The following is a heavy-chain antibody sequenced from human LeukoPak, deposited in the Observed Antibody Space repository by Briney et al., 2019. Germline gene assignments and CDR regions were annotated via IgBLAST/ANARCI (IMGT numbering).Heavy chain of an antibody. CDR3: ASESTPLRGAFDP. CDR2: IDSRDNT. J-gene: IGHJ5*02. CDR1: GFTVRNNH. D-gene: IGHD5-24*01. V-gene: IGHV3-53*04. Sequence: GGSLRLSCAASGFTVRNNHMSWVRQAPGKGLEWVSVIDSRDNTYHADSVKGRFTISRHTSKNTLYLQMNSLRAEDTAVYYCASESTPLRGAFDPWGPGTLVTVSS.